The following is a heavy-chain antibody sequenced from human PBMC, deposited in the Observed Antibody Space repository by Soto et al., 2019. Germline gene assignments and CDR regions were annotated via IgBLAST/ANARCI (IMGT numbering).Heavy chain of an antibody. Sequence: QVELQESGPRLVKSSGTLSLTCEVSSGSISTGNWWSWVRQPPGKGLEWIGEIYYTGATNYNPSLKSRVTMTIDKSKDQFPLVLTSATAADTAVYYCARFFSSVSGWMYSFDFWGQGILVSVSS. CDR1: SGSISTGNW. CDR3: ARFFSSVSGWMYSFDF. CDR2: IYYTGAT. V-gene: IGHV4-4*02. J-gene: IGHJ4*02. D-gene: IGHD6-25*01.